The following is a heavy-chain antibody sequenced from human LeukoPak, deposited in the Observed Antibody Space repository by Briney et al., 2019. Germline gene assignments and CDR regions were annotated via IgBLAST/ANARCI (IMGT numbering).Heavy chain of an antibody. Sequence: SETLSLTCTVSGGSISSSSYYWGWIRQPPGKGLEWIGRIYTSGSTNYNPSFKSRVTMSVDTSKNQFSLKLSSVTAADTAVYYCAREASAVAATYYYYMDVWGKGTTVTISS. CDR1: GGSISSSSYY. CDR3: AREASAVAATYYYYMDV. D-gene: IGHD6-19*01. V-gene: IGHV4-39*07. CDR2: IYTSGST. J-gene: IGHJ6*03.